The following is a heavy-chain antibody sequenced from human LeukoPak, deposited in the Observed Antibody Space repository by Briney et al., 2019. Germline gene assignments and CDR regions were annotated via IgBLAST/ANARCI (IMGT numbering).Heavy chain of an antibody. J-gene: IGHJ6*03. CDR1: GFTFSNYW. V-gene: IGHV3-7*01. D-gene: IGHD3-3*01. CDR3: AREGSLWRDHMDV. Sequence: GGSLRLSCAASGFTFSNYWMSWVRQAPGKGLEWVAYINQDGSEKYYVDSVKGRFTISRDNAKNSLYLQMNSLRAEDTAVYYCAREGSLWRDHMDVWGKGKPVTVSS. CDR2: INQDGSEK.